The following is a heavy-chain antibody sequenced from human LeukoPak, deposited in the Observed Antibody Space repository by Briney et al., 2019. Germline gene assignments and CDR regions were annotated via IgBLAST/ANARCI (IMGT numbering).Heavy chain of an antibody. D-gene: IGHD3-3*01. V-gene: IGHV3-7*01. J-gene: IGHJ4*02. CDR3: AREYDFWSGSTYDDY. CDR2: IKQDGSEK. Sequence: GGSLRLSCAASGFTFSSYWMSWVRQAPGKGLEWVANIKQDGSEKYYVDSVKGRFTISRDNAKNSLYLQMNSLRAEDTAVYYCAREYDFWSGSTYDDYWGQGTLVTVSS. CDR1: GFTFSSYW.